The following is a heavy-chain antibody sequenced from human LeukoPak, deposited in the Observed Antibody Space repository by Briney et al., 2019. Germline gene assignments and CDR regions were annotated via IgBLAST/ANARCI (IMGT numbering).Heavy chain of an antibody. V-gene: IGHV3-23*01. Sequence: GGSLRLSCAASGFPFSSSAMTWVRQAPGKGLECVSAISANAASTYYADSVRGRFTISRDNSKNTLYLQMYSLRAEDTAVYFCAREDGYCSGGNCYSYFDSWGQGTLVTVSS. J-gene: IGHJ4*02. CDR3: AREDGYCSGGNCYSYFDS. CDR2: ISANAAST. D-gene: IGHD2-15*01. CDR1: GFPFSSSA.